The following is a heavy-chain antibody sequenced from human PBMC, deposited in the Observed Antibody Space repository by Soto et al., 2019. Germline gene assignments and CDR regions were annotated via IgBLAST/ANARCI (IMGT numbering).Heavy chain of an antibody. CDR3: ARVYGDYGLYDAFDI. V-gene: IGHV3-33*01. CDR1: GFTFSSYG. J-gene: IGHJ3*02. Sequence: GGSLRLSCAASGFTFSSYGMHWVRQAPGKGLEWVAVIWYDGSNKYYADSVKGRFTISRDNSKNTLYLQMNSLRAEDTAVYYCARVYGDYGLYDAFDIWGQGTMVTVSS. D-gene: IGHD4-17*01. CDR2: IWYDGSNK.